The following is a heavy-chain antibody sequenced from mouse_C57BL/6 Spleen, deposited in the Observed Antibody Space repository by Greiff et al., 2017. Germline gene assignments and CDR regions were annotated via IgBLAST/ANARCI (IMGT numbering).Heavy chain of an antibody. D-gene: IGHD3-2*02. J-gene: IGHJ4*01. Sequence: QVQLQQPGTELVKPGASVKLSCKASGYTFTSYWMHWVKQRPGQGLEWIGNINPSNGGTNYNEKFKSKATLTVDKSSSTAYMQLSSLTSDDSAVYYCARGGGSSGYYYYAMDYWGQGTSVTVSS. CDR1: GYTFTSYW. CDR2: INPSNGGT. V-gene: IGHV1-53*01. CDR3: ARGGGSSGYYYYAMDY.